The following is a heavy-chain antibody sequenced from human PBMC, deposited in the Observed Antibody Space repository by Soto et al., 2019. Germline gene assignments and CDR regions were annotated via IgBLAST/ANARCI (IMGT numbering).Heavy chain of an antibody. J-gene: IGHJ4*02. CDR1: GGSISSGSYY. Sequence: QLQLQESGPGLVKPSETLSLTCTVSGGSISSGSYYWAWIRQPPGKGLEWIASVYYSGSTYYNPSLKSRVTISLDTSKSQVSLNLNSVTAADTADYYWAREVGATNEYFDSWGQGTLVTVSS. CDR3: AREVGATNEYFDS. D-gene: IGHD1-26*01. V-gene: IGHV4-39*02. CDR2: VYYSGST.